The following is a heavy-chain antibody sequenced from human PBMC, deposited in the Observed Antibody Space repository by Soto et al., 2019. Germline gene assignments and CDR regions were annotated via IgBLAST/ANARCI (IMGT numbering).Heavy chain of an antibody. CDR1: GYTLTELS. D-gene: IGHD3-16*02. J-gene: IGHJ4*02. Sequence: ASVKVSCKVSGYTLTELSMHWVRQAPGKGLEWMGGFDPEDGETIYAQKFQGRVTMTEDTSTDTAYMEQSSLRYEDTAVYYCATGFTYYDYIWGSYRLFDYWGQGTLVTVSS. CDR3: ATGFTYYDYIWGSYRLFDY. CDR2: FDPEDGET. V-gene: IGHV1-24*01.